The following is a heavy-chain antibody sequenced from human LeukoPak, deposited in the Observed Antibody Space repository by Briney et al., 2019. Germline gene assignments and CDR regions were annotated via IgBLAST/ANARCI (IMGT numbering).Heavy chain of an antibody. CDR3: ARDPYDFWSGSTP. V-gene: IGHV4-39*07. D-gene: IGHD3-3*01. CDR1: GGSISSSSYY. CDR2: IYDSGNT. J-gene: IGHJ5*02. Sequence: SETLSLTCTVSGGSISSSSYYWGWIRQPPGKGLEWIAYIYDSGNTKYNPSLKSRVTMSIDTSKNQFSLRLSSVTAADTAVYYCARDPYDFWSGSTPWGQGTLVTVSS.